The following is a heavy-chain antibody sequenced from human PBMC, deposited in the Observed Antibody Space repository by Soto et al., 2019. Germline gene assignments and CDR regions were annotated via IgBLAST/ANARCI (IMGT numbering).Heavy chain of an antibody. CDR3: ARRGSELELRVY. CDR2: INPSGGSTI. Sequence: ASVKVSCKASGYTFSTYYMHWVRQAPGQGYEWMGIINPSGGSTIYYADSVKGRFTVSRDNAKNSLYLQMNSLRAEDTAVYYCARRGSELELRVYWGQATLVTVSS. J-gene: IGHJ4*02. CDR1: GYTFSTYY. D-gene: IGHD1-7*01. V-gene: IGHV1-46*04.